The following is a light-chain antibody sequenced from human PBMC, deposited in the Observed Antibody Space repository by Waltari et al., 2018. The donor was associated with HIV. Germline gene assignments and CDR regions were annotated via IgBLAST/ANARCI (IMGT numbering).Light chain of an antibody. CDR2: GNS. CDR1: SSNIGAGYD. J-gene: IGLJ2*01. V-gene: IGLV1-40*01. CDR3: QSYDTSLSGSGV. Sequence: QSVLTQPSSVSGAPGQRVTISCTGSSSNIGAGYDVHWYQQLPGTAPRVLIYGNSNRPSGVPDRFSGSKSGTSASLAITGLQAEDEADYYCQSYDTSLSGSGVFGGGTKLTVL.